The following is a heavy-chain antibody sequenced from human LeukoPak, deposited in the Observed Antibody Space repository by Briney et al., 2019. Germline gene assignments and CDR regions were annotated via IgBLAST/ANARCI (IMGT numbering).Heavy chain of an antibody. CDR2: IRYDGSNK. V-gene: IGHV3-30*02. CDR3: AKGAPPHHGYCSSTSCYAFDY. J-gene: IGHJ4*02. Sequence: PGGSLRLSCAASGFTFSSYGMHWVRQAPGKGLEWVAFIRYDGSNKYYADSVKGRFTISRDNSKNTLYLQINSLRAEDTAVYYCAKGAPPHHGYCSSTSCYAFDYWGQGTLVTVSS. CDR1: GFTFSSYG. D-gene: IGHD2-2*01.